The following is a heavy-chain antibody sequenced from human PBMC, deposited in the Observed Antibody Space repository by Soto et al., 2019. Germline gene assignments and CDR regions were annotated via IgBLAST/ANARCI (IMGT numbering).Heavy chain of an antibody. CDR3: ARDLFIAARDDY. Sequence: QVQLVQSGAEVKKPGASVKVSCKASGYTFTSYAMHWVRQAPGQRLEWMGWINSGNGNTKYSQKFQGRVNITRDTSARTAYMELSSRRSEDTAVYYCARDLFIAARDDYWGQGTLVTVSS. V-gene: IGHV1-3*01. J-gene: IGHJ4*02. CDR2: INSGNGNT. CDR1: GYTFTSYA. D-gene: IGHD6-6*01.